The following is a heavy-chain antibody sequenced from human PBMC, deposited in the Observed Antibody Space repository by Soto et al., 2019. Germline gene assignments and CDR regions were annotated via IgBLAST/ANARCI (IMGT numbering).Heavy chain of an antibody. D-gene: IGHD2-15*01. CDR3: ARATRYCSPGSCSNLDN. J-gene: IGHJ4*02. CDR1: GYTFTKYD. Sequence: QVQLVHSGAEVKKPGASVRVSCKASGYTFTKYDINCVRQATGQGLEWMGWMNPNSGDTGSTQKFQGRVTMTRDTSISTAYMELSSLRSDDTAVYYCARATRYCSPGSCSNLDNWGQGTLVTVSS. V-gene: IGHV1-8*01. CDR2: MNPNSGDT.